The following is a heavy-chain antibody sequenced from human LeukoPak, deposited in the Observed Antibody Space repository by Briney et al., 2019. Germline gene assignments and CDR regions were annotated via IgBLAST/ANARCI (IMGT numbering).Heavy chain of an antibody. J-gene: IGHJ4*02. V-gene: IGHV4-4*02. CDR1: GGSITQTNY. CDR3: ARAGSGWSFDY. Sequence: PSETLSLTCDVSGGSITQTNYWTWVRQPPGKGLEWIGEVNLQGSTNYNPSLMRRVAISVDMSKNQFSLKLSSLTAADTAVYYCARAGSGWSFDYWGQGTLVTVSS. CDR2: VNLQGST. D-gene: IGHD6-19*01.